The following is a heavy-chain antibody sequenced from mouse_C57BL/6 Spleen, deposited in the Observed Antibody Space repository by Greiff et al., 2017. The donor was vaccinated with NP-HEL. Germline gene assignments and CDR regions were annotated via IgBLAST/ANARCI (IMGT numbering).Heavy chain of an antibody. CDR2: INPNNGGT. CDR3: ARPTTVVATDWYFDV. Sequence: VQLQQSGPELVKPGASVKISCKASGYTFTDYYMNWVKQSHGKSLEWIGDINPNNGGTSYNQKFKGKATVTVDKSSSTAYMELRSLTSEDSAVYYCARPTTVVATDWYFDVWGTGTTVTVSS. V-gene: IGHV1-26*01. D-gene: IGHD1-1*01. CDR1: GYTFTDYY. J-gene: IGHJ1*03.